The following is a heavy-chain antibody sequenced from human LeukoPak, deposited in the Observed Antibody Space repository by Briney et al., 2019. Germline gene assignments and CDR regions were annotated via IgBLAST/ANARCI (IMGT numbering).Heavy chain of an antibody. J-gene: IGHJ4*02. CDR3: ARRAGYTSSWYEY. D-gene: IGHD6-13*01. CDR1: SGSVNSGSYY. Sequence: SETLSLTCTVSSGSVNSGSYYWNWIRQPPGKALEWIGYIYYSGSTNYNPSLKSRVTISLDTAKNQLSLKLSSVTAADTAVYYCARRAGYTSSWYEYWGQGTLVTVSS. CDR2: IYYSGST. V-gene: IGHV4-61*01.